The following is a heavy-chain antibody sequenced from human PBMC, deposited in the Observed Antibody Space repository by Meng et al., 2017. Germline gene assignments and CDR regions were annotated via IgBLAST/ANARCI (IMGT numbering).Heavy chain of an antibody. J-gene: IGHJ4*02. D-gene: IGHD6-6*01. CDR1: GVSFSGYS. CDR2: INHSGST. CDR3: ARRGIAARPFYY. Sequence: QVQLNQWGAGLLKASETPTLPCAVYGVSFSGYSWSWIRQPPGKGLEWIGEINHSGSTNYNPSLKSRVTISVDTSKNQFSLKLSSVTAADTAVYYCARRGIAARPFYYWGQGTLVTVSS. V-gene: IGHV4-34*01.